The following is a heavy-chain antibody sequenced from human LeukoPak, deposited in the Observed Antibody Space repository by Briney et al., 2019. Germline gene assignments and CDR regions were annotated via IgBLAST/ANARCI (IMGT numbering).Heavy chain of an antibody. CDR1: GFTFSSYA. Sequence: GSLRLSCAASGFTFSSYAMHWVRQAPGKGLEWVAVISYDGSNKYYADSVKGRFTFSRDNSRSTLYLQMNSLRAEDTAVYYCAKDPLAAAGYYFDSWGQGTLVTVSS. J-gene: IGHJ4*02. CDR2: ISYDGSNK. V-gene: IGHV3-30*04. CDR3: AKDPLAAAGYYFDS. D-gene: IGHD6-13*01.